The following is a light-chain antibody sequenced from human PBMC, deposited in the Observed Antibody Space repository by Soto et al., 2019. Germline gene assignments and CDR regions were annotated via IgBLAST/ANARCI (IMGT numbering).Light chain of an antibody. CDR2: GVS. V-gene: IGLV2-11*01. CDR3: CSYAGTPYV. CDR1: RSDVGGYNY. Sequence: QSVLTQPRSVSASPGQSVTISCTGTRSDVGGYNYVSWYQHHPGKAPKLMIYGVSARPSGVPDRFSGSKSGNTASLTISGLQAEDEADYYCCSYAGTPYVFGTGTKAPS. J-gene: IGLJ1*01.